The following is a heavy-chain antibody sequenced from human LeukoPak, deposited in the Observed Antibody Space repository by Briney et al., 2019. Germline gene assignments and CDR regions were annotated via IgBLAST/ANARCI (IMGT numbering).Heavy chain of an antibody. D-gene: IGHD1-26*01. Sequence: GGSLRLSCAASGFTFSGSTIHWVRQASGKGLEWVGRIRTNPNNYATAYGTSVKGRFTLSRDDSRNTAYLQMNSLKTEDTAVYYCIRDAVSGSYSGLDVWGQGTTVTVSS. J-gene: IGHJ6*02. CDR2: IRTNPNNYAT. CDR3: IRDAVSGSYSGLDV. CDR1: GFTFSGST. V-gene: IGHV3-73*01.